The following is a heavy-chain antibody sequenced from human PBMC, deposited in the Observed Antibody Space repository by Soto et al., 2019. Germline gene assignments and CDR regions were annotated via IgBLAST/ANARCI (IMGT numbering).Heavy chain of an antibody. Sequence: ASVKVSCKASGYTFTGYYIHWVRQAPGQGLEWMGWVNPNSGGTNYAQKFQDWVTMTRDTSVSTAYMELSRLRSDDTAVYYCASSLTRNSPGFAIWGQGTMVTVSS. J-gene: IGHJ3*02. CDR3: ASSLTRNSPGFAI. CDR1: GYTFTGYY. CDR2: VNPNSGGT. D-gene: IGHD1-7*01. V-gene: IGHV1-2*04.